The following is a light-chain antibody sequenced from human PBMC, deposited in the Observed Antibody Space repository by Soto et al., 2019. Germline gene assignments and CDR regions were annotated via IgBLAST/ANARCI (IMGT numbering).Light chain of an antibody. CDR1: QNIRNL. CDR2: AAS. Sequence: ETPMTQSSSTVSASVGDRITITCRASQNIRNLLAWYQQKPGKAPKPLIYAASTLKTGVPSRFSGSGSGSEFNFTITGLQPDDFATYFCQQYNTSATFGQGTRVEIK. V-gene: IGKV1-5*01. J-gene: IGKJ5*01. CDR3: QQYNTSAT.